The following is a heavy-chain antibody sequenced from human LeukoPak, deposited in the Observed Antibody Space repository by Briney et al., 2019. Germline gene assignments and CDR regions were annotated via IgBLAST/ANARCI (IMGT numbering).Heavy chain of an antibody. J-gene: IGHJ4*02. D-gene: IGHD4-17*01. V-gene: IGHV3-11*06. CDR3: ARVVVAGHGDYVDY. CDR2: ISSGSTYT. Sequence: GGSLRLSCAASGFSFSEYYMTWIRQAPGKGLEWISYISSGSTYTKYADSVKGRFTISRDNAKNSLYLQMNSLRAEDTAVFYCARVVVAGHGDYVDYWGQGTLVTVSS. CDR1: GFSFSEYY.